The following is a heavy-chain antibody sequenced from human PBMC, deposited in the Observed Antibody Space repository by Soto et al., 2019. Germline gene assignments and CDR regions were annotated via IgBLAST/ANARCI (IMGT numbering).Heavy chain of an antibody. J-gene: IGHJ3*02. D-gene: IGHD2-15*01. Sequence: PGGSLRLSCAASGFTFSSYGMHWVRQAPGKGLEWVAVISYDGSNKYYADSVKGRFTISRDNSKNTLYLQMNSLRAEDTAVYYCAKTDWKGVVAASAFDIWGQGTMVTVS. CDR3: AKTDWKGVVAASAFDI. CDR2: ISYDGSNK. V-gene: IGHV3-30*18. CDR1: GFTFSSYG.